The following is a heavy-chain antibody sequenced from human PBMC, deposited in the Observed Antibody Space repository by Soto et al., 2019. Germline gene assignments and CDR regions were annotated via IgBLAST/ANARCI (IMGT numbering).Heavy chain of an antibody. D-gene: IGHD4-17*01. J-gene: IGHJ4*02. CDR1: GFTFNDYY. CDR3: ARGGTTVTDF. Sequence: QVHLVESGGGLVKPGGSLRLSCVASGFTFNDYYMSWIRQAPGKGLEWVSYISSSSGYTNYADSVKGRFTISRDNARNSLYLQMNSLRAEDTAVYYCARGGTTVTDFWGQGTLVTVSS. CDR2: ISSSSGYT. V-gene: IGHV3-11*06.